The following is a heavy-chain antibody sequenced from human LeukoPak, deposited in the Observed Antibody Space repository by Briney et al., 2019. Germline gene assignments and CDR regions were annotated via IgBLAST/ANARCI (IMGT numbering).Heavy chain of an antibody. CDR2: ISGSGGST. CDR3: AKNRVYSYGPDAFDI. J-gene: IGHJ3*02. CDR1: GFTFSSYA. V-gene: IGHV3-23*01. D-gene: IGHD5-18*01. Sequence: GGSLRLSCAASGFTFSSYAMSWVRQAPGKGLEWVSAISGSGGSTYYADSVKGRFTISRDNSKNTLYLQMNSLGAEDTAVYYCAKNRVYSYGPDAFDIWGQGTMVTVSS.